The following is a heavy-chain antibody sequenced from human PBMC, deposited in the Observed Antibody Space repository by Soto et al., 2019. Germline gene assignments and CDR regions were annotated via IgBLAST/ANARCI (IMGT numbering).Heavy chain of an antibody. CDR3: VRHGYSGYDWEHNWFDP. J-gene: IGHJ5*02. Sequence: SETLSLTCAVSGGSISSGTYSWSWIRQPPGKGLEWIGYIYYSGSTNYNPSLKSRVTISVDTSKNQFSLKLSSVTAADTAVYYCVRHGYSGYDWEHNWFDPWGQGTLVTVS. CDR2: IYYSGST. D-gene: IGHD5-12*01. V-gene: IGHV4-61*01. CDR1: GGSISSGTYS.